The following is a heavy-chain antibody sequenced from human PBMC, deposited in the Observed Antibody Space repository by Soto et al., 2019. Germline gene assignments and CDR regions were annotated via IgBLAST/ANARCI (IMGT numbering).Heavy chain of an antibody. CDR2: IIPIFGTA. CDR1: GGTFSSYA. D-gene: IGHD6-13*01. V-gene: IGHV1-69*13. J-gene: IGHJ4*02. Sequence: SVKVSCKASGGTFSSYAISWVRQAPGQGLEWMGGIIPIFGTANYAQKFQGRVTITADESTSTAYMELSSLRSEDTAVYYCARGPPPYSSSYFDYWGQGTLVTVSS. CDR3: ARGPPPYSSSYFDY.